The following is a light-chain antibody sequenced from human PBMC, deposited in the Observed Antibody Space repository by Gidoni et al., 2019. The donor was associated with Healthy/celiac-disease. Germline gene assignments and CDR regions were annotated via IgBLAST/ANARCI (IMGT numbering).Light chain of an antibody. CDR1: QSISSY. CDR3: QQSYSTPYT. J-gene: IGKJ2*01. CDR2: AAS. Sequence: DIQMTHSPSSLSASVGDRVTITCRASQSISSYLTWYQQKPGKAPKLLIYAASSLQRGVPSRFSGSGSGTDFTLTISSLQPEDFATYYCQQSYSTPYTFGQGTKLEIK. V-gene: IGKV1-39*01.